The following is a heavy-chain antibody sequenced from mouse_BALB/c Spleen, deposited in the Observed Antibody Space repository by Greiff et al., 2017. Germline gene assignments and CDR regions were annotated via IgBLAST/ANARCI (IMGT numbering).Heavy chain of an antibody. D-gene: IGHD4-1*01. CDR2: ISSGSSTI. CDR3: ALTGSYAMDY. CDR1: GFTFSSFG. J-gene: IGHJ4*01. V-gene: IGHV5-17*02. Sequence: EVKLVESGGGLVQPGGSRKLSCAASGFTFSSFGMHWVRQAPEKGLEWVAYISSGSSTIYYADTVKGRFTISRDNPKNTLFLQMTSLRSEDTAMYYCALTGSYAMDYWGQGTSVTVSS.